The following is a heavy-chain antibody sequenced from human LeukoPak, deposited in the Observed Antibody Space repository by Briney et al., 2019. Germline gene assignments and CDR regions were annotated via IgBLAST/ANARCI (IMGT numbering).Heavy chain of an antibody. CDR3: ARGPYSYDSSGAFDI. Sequence: SETLSLTCAVSGGSISSYYWSWIRQPAGKGLEWIGRISSSGSTNYNPSLKSRVTISVDTSKNQFSLKLSSVTAADTAVYFCARGPYSYDSSGAFDIWGQGTMVTVSS. CDR1: GGSISSYY. CDR2: ISSSGST. V-gene: IGHV4-4*07. D-gene: IGHD3-22*01. J-gene: IGHJ3*02.